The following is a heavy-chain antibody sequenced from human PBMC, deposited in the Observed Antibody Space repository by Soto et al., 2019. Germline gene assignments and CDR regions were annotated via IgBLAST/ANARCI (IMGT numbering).Heavy chain of an antibody. CDR1: GFTFSSYW. CDR2: IKQDGSEK. V-gene: IGHV3-7*01. CDR3: ARDRTRPTYYDILTGYYTAPSDAFDI. J-gene: IGHJ3*02. D-gene: IGHD3-9*01. Sequence: GGSLRLSCAASGFTFSSYWMNWVRQAPGKGLEWVANIKQDGSEKYYVDSVKGRFTISRDNAKNSLYLQMNSLRAEDTAVYYCARDRTRPTYYDILTGYYTAPSDAFDIWGQGTMVTVSS.